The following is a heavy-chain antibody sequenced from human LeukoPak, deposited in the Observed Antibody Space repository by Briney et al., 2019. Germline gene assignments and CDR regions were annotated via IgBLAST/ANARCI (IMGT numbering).Heavy chain of an antibody. Sequence: GGSLRLSCAASGFTFDDYGMSWVRQAPGKGLEWVSGINWNGGSTGYADSVKGRFTISRDNAKNSLYLQMNSLRAEATALYYCARDGGSYYYDYWGQGTLVTVSS. V-gene: IGHV3-20*04. D-gene: IGHD1-26*01. CDR2: INWNGGST. CDR3: ARDGGSYYYDY. J-gene: IGHJ4*02. CDR1: GFTFDDYG.